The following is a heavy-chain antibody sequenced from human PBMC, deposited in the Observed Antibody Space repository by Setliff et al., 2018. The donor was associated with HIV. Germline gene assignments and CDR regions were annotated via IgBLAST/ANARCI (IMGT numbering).Heavy chain of an antibody. CDR1: GGSMNNYY. D-gene: IGHD1-26*01. J-gene: IGHJ4*02. CDR2: IYSTGST. V-gene: IGHV4-4*09. CDR3: ARPKYSGSWYLYY. Sequence: SETLSLTCTVSGGSMNNYYWSWIRQFPGKELEWIGLIYSTGSTKYNPSLMSRVTMSVDTTKNQVSLSLFSATAADTATYYCARPKYSGSWYLYYWGQGTQVTVSS.